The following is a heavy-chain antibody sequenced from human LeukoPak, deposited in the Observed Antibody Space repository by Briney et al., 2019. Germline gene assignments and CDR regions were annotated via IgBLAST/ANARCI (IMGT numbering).Heavy chain of an antibody. D-gene: IGHD2-2*01. CDR2: FIPIFGTA. CDR3: ARDRDIVVVPAAPDAFDI. V-gene: IGHV1-69*05. Sequence: SVKVSCKASGGTFSSYAISWVRQAPGQGLEWMGGFIPIFGTANYAQKLQGRVTMTTDTSTSTAYMELRSLRSDDTAVYYCARDRDIVVVPAAPDAFDIWGQGTMVTVSS. J-gene: IGHJ3*02. CDR1: GGTFSSYA.